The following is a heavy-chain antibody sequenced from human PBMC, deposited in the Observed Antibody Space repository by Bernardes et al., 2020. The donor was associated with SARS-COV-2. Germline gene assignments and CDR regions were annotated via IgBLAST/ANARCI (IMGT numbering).Heavy chain of an antibody. CDR1: GFTLRRYW. J-gene: IGHJ6*02. D-gene: IGHD3-22*01. CDR2: INSDGSST. Sequence: GCLSPSCAGSGFTLRRYWMYWVRPVPGKGLVWVSHINSDGSSTRYADSVKGRFTISRDNAENTLYLQMNSLRAEDTAVYYCARDGLGEDSSGYYAQNYYYYGMDVWGQGTTVTVSS. V-gene: IGHV3-74*01. CDR3: ARDGLGEDSSGYYAQNYYYYGMDV.